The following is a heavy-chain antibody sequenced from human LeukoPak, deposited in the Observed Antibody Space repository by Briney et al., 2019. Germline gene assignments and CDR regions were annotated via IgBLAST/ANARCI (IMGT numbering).Heavy chain of an antibody. CDR1: GYTFSSYD. Sequence: ASVKVSCKASGYTFSSYDINWVRQATGQGLEWMGWMNPNSGNTGYAQKFQGRLNMTRNTSISTAYMELSSLRSEDTAVYYCARRVGSGWPVQHWGQGTLVTVST. D-gene: IGHD6-19*01. CDR3: ARRVGSGWPVQH. J-gene: IGHJ1*01. CDR2: MNPNSGNT. V-gene: IGHV1-8*01.